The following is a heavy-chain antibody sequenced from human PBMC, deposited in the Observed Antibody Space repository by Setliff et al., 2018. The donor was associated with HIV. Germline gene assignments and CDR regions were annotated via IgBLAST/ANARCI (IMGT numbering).Heavy chain of an antibody. J-gene: IGHJ3*02. CDR1: NGSVSSNNW. Sequence: SETLSLTCAVSNGSVSSNNWWTWVRQPPGKDLEWIGEISQTGSTNYNPSLKSRVTISVDKSNNHFPLKVKSLTAADTAFYYCATFSPRDAFDIWGQGTMVTVSS. CDR3: ATFSPRDAFDI. CDR2: ISQTGST. V-gene: IGHV4-4*02. D-gene: IGHD3-16*01.